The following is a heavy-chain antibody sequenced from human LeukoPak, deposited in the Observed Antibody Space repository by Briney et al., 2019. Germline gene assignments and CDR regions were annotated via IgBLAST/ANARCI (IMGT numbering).Heavy chain of an antibody. CDR1: GFTFSNYW. CDR2: ISGSGGST. Sequence: AGGSLRLSCGASGFTFSNYWMSWVRQAPGKGLEWVSAISGSGGSTYYADSVKGRFTISRDNSKNTLYLQMNSLRAEDTAVYYCAKDPRPYGDYTQGYFDYWGQGTLVTVSS. CDR3: AKDPRPYGDYTQGYFDY. J-gene: IGHJ4*02. V-gene: IGHV3-23*01. D-gene: IGHD4-17*01.